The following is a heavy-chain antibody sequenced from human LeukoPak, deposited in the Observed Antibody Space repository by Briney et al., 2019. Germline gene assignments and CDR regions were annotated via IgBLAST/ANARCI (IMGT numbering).Heavy chain of an antibody. D-gene: IGHD6-19*01. CDR3: ARSRYSGDRFDP. J-gene: IGHJ5*02. Sequence: ASVKVSCKASGYIFTSYGISWVRQAPGQGLEWMGWISAYNGNTNYAQKLQGRVTMTTDTSTSTAYMELRSLRSDDTAVYYCARSRYSGDRFDPWGQGTLVTVSS. CDR1: GYIFTSYG. CDR2: ISAYNGNT. V-gene: IGHV1-18*04.